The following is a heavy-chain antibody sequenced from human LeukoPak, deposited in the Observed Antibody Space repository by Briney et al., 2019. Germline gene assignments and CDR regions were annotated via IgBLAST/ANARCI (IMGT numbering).Heavy chain of an antibody. V-gene: IGHV4-59*01. CDR2: IYYSGST. CDR3: ASHLTYYYDSSGQPPDY. D-gene: IGHD3-22*01. CDR1: GGSISSYY. Sequence: SETLSLTCTVSGGSISSYYWSWIRQPPGKGLEWIGYIYYSGSTNYNPSLKSRVTISVATSKNQFSPKLSSVTAADTAVYYCASHLTYYYDSSGQPPDYWGQGTLVTVSS. J-gene: IGHJ4*02.